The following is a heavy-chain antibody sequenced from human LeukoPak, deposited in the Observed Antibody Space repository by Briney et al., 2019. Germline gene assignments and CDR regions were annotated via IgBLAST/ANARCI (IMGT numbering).Heavy chain of an antibody. Sequence: GRSLRLSCAASGFTFSSYGMHWVRQAPGKGLEWVAVIWYDGSNKYHADSVKGRFTISRDNSKNTLYLQMNSLRAEDTAVYYCAKAYCGGDCYSLVGAFDIWGQGTMVTVSS. CDR2: IWYDGSNK. J-gene: IGHJ3*02. CDR1: GFTFSSYG. CDR3: AKAYCGGDCYSLVGAFDI. D-gene: IGHD2-21*02. V-gene: IGHV3-33*06.